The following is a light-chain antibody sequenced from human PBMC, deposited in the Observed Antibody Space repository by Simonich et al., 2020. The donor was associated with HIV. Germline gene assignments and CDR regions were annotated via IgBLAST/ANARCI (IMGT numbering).Light chain of an antibody. CDR1: SSDVGNYNY. Sequence: QSALPQPASVSGSPGQSITISCTGTSSDVGNYNYVSWYQQHPGKAPKLMIYDVSNRPSGVSNRFSGSKSGNTASLTISGLQAEDEADYYCSSYTSSSTLAVFGGGTQLTVL. CDR3: SSYTSSSTLAV. J-gene: IGLJ7*01. CDR2: DVS. V-gene: IGLV2-14*03.